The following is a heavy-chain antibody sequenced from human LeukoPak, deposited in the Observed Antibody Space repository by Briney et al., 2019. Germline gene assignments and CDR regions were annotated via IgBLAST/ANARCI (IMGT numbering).Heavy chain of an antibody. J-gene: IGHJ4*02. CDR1: GYTFTSYG. D-gene: IGHD6-19*01. V-gene: IGHV1-18*01. CDR2: ISAYNGNT. CDR3: ARDSGIAVAGSVGY. Sequence: SVKVSCKASGYTFTSYGISWVRQAPGQGPEWMGWISAYNGNTNYAQKLQGRVTMTIDTSTSTAYMELRSLRSDDTAVYYCARDSGIAVAGSVGYWGQGTLVTVSS.